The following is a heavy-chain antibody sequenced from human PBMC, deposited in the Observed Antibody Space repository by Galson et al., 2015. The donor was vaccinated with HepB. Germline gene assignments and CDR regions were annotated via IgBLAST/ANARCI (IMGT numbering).Heavy chain of an antibody. CDR1: GYTFTSYG. CDR2: ISAYNGNT. V-gene: IGHV1-18*01. CDR3: AMGSDYDFWSGPPGWSDP. D-gene: IGHD3-3*01. J-gene: IGHJ5*02. Sequence: SVKVSCKASGYTFTSYGISWVRQAPGQGLEWMGWISAYNGNTNYAQKLQGRVTMTTDTSTSTAYMELRSLRSDDTAVYYCAMGSDYDFWSGPPGWSDPWGQGTLVTVSS.